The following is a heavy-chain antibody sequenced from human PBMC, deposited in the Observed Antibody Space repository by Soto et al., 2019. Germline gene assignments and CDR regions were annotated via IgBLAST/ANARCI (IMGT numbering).Heavy chain of an antibody. CDR2: IYTSGST. CDR1: GGSISSYY. V-gene: IGHV4-4*07. D-gene: IGHD3-22*01. CDR3: ARDRLYYYDSSGYASYYYYGMDV. Sequence: SETLSLTCTVSGGSISSYYWSWIRQPAGKGLEWIGRIYTSGSTNYNPSLKSRVTMSVDTSKNQFSLKLSSVTAADTAVYYCARDRLYYYDSSGYASYYYYGMDVWGQGTTVTVSS. J-gene: IGHJ6*02.